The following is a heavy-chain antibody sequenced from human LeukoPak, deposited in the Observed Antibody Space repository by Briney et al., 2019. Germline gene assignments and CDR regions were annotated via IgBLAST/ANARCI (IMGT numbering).Heavy chain of an antibody. CDR3: ARLDEGFYYDGYGYNF. V-gene: IGHV5-51*01. CDR1: GYRFSNYR. Sequence: GESLKISCKGSGYRFSNYRLAWVRQMPGKGLEWMGIIYPGDSETTYSPSFQGHVTISADKSVTTAYLQWSSLKPSDTAIYYCARLDEGFYYDGYGYNFWGQETLVTVSS. J-gene: IGHJ4*02. CDR2: IYPGDSET. D-gene: IGHD3-22*01.